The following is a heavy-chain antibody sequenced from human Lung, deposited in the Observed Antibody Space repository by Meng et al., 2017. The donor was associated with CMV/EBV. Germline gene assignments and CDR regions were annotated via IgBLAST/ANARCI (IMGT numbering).Heavy chain of an antibody. D-gene: IGHD1-1*01. J-gene: IGHJ5*02. CDR1: GHTFNGYY. CDR3: ARGRYELIWGLFDP. CDR2: INPNTGGT. Sequence: QVQLVQSWSESKDHGAALKVCCRASGHTFNGYYINWVRQAPGQGLEWMGWINPNTGGTKYAQKFQGWVTLTRDTSISTAYMELSRLRSDDTAVYYCARGRYELIWGLFDPWGQGTLVTVSS. V-gene: IGHV1-2*04.